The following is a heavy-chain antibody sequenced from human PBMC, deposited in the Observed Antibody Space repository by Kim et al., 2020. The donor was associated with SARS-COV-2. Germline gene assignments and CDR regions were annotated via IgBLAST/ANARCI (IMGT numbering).Heavy chain of an antibody. J-gene: IGHJ4*02. CDR3: AKDHDCSGGRCSLYFDY. Sequence: GGSLRLSCAASGFTFDDYAMHWVRQAPGKGLEWVSPISGDGGGTYDADSVKGRFTISRDNSKSSLYLQMNRLRTDDTALYYCAKDHDCSGGRCSLYFDYWGQGTLGPVSA. D-gene: IGHD2-15*01. CDR2: ISGDGGGT. V-gene: IGHV3-43*02. CDR1: GFTFDDYA.